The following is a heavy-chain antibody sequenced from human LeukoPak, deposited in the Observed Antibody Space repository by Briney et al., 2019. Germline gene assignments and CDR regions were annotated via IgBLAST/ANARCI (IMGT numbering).Heavy chain of an antibody. V-gene: IGHV4-38-2*02. CDR2: IYYSGNA. CDR1: GYSISSGYY. J-gene: IGHJ6*03. CDR3: ASVRRGFGEFSKYYSYYYMDV. D-gene: IGHD3-10*01. Sequence: KPSETLSLTCTVSGYSISSGYYWGWIRQPPGKGLEWIGSIYYSGNAYHNPSLKSRVTISVDTSKNQFSLRLSSVTAADTAVYYCASVRRGFGEFSKYYSYYYMDVWVKGTTVTISS.